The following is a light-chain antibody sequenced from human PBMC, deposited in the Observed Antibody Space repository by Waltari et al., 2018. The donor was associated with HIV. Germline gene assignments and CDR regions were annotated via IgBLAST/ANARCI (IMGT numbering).Light chain of an antibody. CDR3: ASWDDSLGGRWV. CDR2: RNI. V-gene: IGLV1-47*01. Sequence: QSVLTQPPSTSGTPGQTVTISCSGTRSDIGTNYVYWYQQVPATAPKLLIYRNIQRPSGVPARFSGSKSGTSASLAISGLRSEDEAHYHCASWDDSLGGRWVFGGGTKLTVL. J-gene: IGLJ3*02. CDR1: RSDIGTNY.